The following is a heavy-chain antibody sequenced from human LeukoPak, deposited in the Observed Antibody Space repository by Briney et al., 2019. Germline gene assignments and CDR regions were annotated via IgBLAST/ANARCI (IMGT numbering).Heavy chain of an antibody. CDR1: GFTFDDYG. V-gene: IGHV3-20*04. J-gene: IGHJ4*02. CDR3: ARGPYCSSTSCYTHFDY. D-gene: IGHD2-2*02. Sequence: PGGSLRLSCAASGFTFDDYGMSWVRQAPGKGLEWGSGINWNGGSTGYADSVKGRFTISRDNAKNSLYLQMNSLRAEDTALYYCARGPYCSSTSCYTHFDYWGQGTLVTVSS. CDR2: INWNGGST.